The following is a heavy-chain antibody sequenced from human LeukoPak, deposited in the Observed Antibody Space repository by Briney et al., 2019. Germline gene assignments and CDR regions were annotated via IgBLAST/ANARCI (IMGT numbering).Heavy chain of an antibody. CDR1: GGSFSGYY. CDR2: INHSGST. J-gene: IGHJ4*02. V-gene: IGHV4-34*01. D-gene: IGHD3-22*01. CDR3: ARVSVDSSGYYDFDY. Sequence: SETLSLTCAVYGGSFSGYYWSWIRQPPGKGLEWIGEINHSGSTNYNPSLKSRVTISVDTSKNQFSLKLSSVTAADTAVYYCARVSVDSSGYYDFDYWGQGTLVTVSS.